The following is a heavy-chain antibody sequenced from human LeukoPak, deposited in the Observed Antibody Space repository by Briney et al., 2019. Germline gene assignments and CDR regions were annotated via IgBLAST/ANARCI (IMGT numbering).Heavy chain of an antibody. V-gene: IGHV3-7*01. CDR2: LHADGNEK. CDR3: ARDRGGAYGFDY. J-gene: IGHJ4*02. D-gene: IGHD2-15*01. Sequence: PGGSLRLSCAAYGFSLSGYWMSWVRQAPGKGLEWVARLHADGNEKYFVHSVQGRFTVSRDNAKNSLYLQMNSLRAEDTAVYYCARDRGGAYGFDYWGQGTLVTVSS. CDR1: GFSLSGYW.